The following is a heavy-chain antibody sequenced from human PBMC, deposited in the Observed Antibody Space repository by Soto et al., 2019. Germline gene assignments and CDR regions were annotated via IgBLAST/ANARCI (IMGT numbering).Heavy chain of an antibody. V-gene: IGHV3-15*07. Sequence: EVQLVESGGGLVKPGGSLRLSCAASGFTFSNAWMNWVRQAPGKGLEWVGRIKSKTDGGTTDYAAPVKGRFTISRDDSKDTLYLQMNSLKTEDTAVYYCTSDGFGERGALDIWGQGTMVTVSS. J-gene: IGHJ3*02. CDR1: GFTFSNAW. CDR3: TSDGFGERGALDI. D-gene: IGHD3-10*01. CDR2: IKSKTDGGTT.